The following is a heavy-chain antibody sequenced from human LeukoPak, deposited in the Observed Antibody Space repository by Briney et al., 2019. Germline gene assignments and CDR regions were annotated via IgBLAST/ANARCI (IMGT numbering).Heavy chain of an antibody. J-gene: IGHJ5*02. D-gene: IGHD3-3*01. CDR1: GGTFSSYA. CDR3: ARCSDFPKYSWFDP. Sequence: ASVKVSCKASGGTFSSYAISWVRQAPGQGLEWMGGIIPIFGTANYAQKFQGRVTITTDESTSTAYMELSSLRSEDTAVYYCARCSDFPKYSWFDPWGQGTLVTVSS. V-gene: IGHV1-69*05. CDR2: IIPIFGTA.